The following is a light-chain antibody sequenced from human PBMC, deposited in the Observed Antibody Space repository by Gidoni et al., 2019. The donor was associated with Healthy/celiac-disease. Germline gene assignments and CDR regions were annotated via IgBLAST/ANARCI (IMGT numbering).Light chain of an antibody. Sequence: DIKMTQSPSSLSASVGDRVTITCRASQSMSSYLKWYQQKPGKAPKLLIYAASSSQSWVPSRFSGSGSGTDFTLTISSLHPEDFATYYFQQSYSTPITFGQGTRLEIK. CDR1: QSMSSY. CDR2: AAS. CDR3: QQSYSTPIT. V-gene: IGKV1-39*01. J-gene: IGKJ5*01.